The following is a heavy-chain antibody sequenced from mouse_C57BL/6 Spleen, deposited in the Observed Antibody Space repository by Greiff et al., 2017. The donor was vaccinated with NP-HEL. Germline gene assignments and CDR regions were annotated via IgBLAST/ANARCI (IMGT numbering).Heavy chain of an antibody. D-gene: IGHD1-1*01. CDR2: IYPGSGNT. CDR1: GYTFTDYY. J-gene: IGHJ2*01. V-gene: IGHV1-76*01. CDR3: ARREYYGSFDY. Sequence: QIQLQQSGAELVRPGASVKLSCKASGYTFTDYYINWVKQRPGQGLEWIARIYPGSGNTYYNEKFKGKATLTAEKSSSTAYMQLSSLTSEDSAVYFCARREYYGSFDYWGQGTTLTVSS.